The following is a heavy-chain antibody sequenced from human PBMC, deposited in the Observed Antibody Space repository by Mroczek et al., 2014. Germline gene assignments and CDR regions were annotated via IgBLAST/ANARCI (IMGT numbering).Heavy chain of an antibody. Sequence: QVQLQESGPGLVKPSQTLSLTCTVSGGSISSGSYYWSWIRQPAGKGLEWIGRIYTSGSTNYNPSLKSRVTMSVDTSKNQFSLKLSSVTAADTAVYYCAREGRQCSSTSCYATGVDPWGQGTLVTVSS. D-gene: IGHD2-2*01. CDR3: AREGRQCSSTSCYATGVDP. CDR1: GGSISSGSYY. J-gene: IGHJ5*02. CDR2: IYTSGST. V-gene: IGHV4-61*02.